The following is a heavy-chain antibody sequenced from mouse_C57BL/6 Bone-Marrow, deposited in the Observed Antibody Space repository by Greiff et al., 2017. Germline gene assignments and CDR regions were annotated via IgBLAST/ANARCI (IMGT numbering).Heavy chain of an antibody. D-gene: IGHD3-2*02. CDR3: ARCGSGHLDY. Sequence: QVQLQQPGAELVKPGASVKLSCKASGYTFTSYWMQWVKQRPGQGLEWIGEIDPSDSYTNYNQKFKGKATLTVDTSSSTAYMQLSSLTSEDSAVYYCARCGSGHLDYWGQGTTLTVSS. J-gene: IGHJ2*01. V-gene: IGHV1-50*01. CDR2: IDPSDSYT. CDR1: GYTFTSYW.